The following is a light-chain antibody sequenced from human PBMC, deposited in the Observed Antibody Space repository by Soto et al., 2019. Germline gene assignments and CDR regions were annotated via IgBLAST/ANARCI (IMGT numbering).Light chain of an antibody. CDR1: QNIRND. J-gene: IGKJ4*01. CDR3: LQTYSLPDT. CDR2: AAS. Sequence: IQMTQSPSSLSASVGDRVTITCRASQNIRNDLNWYQQKPGKAPNLLIYAASGLQSGVPSRFSGSGSGRDFILTISSLQPEDSAIHYCLQTYSLPDTFGGGTRVEI. V-gene: IGKV1-39*01.